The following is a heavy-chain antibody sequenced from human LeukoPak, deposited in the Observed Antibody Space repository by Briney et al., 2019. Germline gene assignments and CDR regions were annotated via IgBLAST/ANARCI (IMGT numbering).Heavy chain of an antibody. V-gene: IGHV4-59*08. CDR1: GGSISSYY. CDR3: ARLQAGLGWFDP. J-gene: IGHJ5*02. D-gene: IGHD3/OR15-3a*01. Sequence: SETLSLTCTVSGGSISSYYWSWIRQPPGKRLEWIGYIYYSGSTNYNPSLKSRVTISVDTSKNQFSLKLSSVTAADTAVYYCARLQAGLGWFDPWGQGTLVTVSS. CDR2: IYYSGST.